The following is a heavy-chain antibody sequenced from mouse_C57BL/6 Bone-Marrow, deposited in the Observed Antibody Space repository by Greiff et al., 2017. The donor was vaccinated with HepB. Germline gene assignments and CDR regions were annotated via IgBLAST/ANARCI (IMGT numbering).Heavy chain of an antibody. CDR3: ARHFSPAPYYFDY. V-gene: IGHV5-2*01. Sequence: EVQLVQSGGGLVQPGESLKLSCESNEYEFPSHDMSWVRKTPEKSLELVAAINSDGGSTYYPDTMERRSIISRDNTKKTRYLQMSSLRSEDTAVYYCARHFSPAPYYFDYWGQGTTLTVSS. D-gene: IGHD1-2*01. CDR2: INSDGGST. J-gene: IGHJ2*01. CDR1: EYEFPSHD.